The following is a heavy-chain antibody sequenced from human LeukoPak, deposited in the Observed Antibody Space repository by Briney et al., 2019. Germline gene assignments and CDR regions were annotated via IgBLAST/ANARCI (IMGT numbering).Heavy chain of an antibody. CDR1: GGTFSSYA. CDR3: ATPLVGAVPLDAFDI. V-gene: IGHV1-69*13. D-gene: IGHD1-26*01. J-gene: IGHJ3*02. Sequence: SVKVSCKASGGTFSSYAISWVRQAPGQGLEWMGGIIPIFGTANYAQKFQGRVTITADESTNTAYMELSSLRSEDTAVYYCATPLVGAVPLDAFDIWGQGTMVTVSS. CDR2: IIPIFGTA.